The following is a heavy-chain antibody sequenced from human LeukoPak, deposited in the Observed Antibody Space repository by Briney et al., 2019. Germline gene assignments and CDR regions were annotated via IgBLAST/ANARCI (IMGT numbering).Heavy chain of an antibody. J-gene: IGHJ4*02. CDR1: GYTFTSYD. CDR3: ARAVSCSSTSCYYFDY. Sequence: ASMKVSCKASGYTFTSYDINWVRQATGQGLEWMGWMNPNSGNTGYAQKFQGRVTITRNTSISTAYMEVSNLRSEDTAVYYCARAVSCSSTSCYYFDYWGQGTLVTVSS. V-gene: IGHV1-8*02. CDR2: MNPNSGNT. D-gene: IGHD2-2*01.